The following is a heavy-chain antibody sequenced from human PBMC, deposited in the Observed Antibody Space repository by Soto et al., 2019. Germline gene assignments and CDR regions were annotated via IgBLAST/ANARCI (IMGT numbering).Heavy chain of an antibody. CDR3: ARRPYYDFWSGYLDY. D-gene: IGHD3-3*01. V-gene: IGHV4-39*01. J-gene: IGHJ4*02. CDR2: IYYSGST. CDR1: GGSISSSSYY. Sequence: QLQLQESGPGLVKPSETLSLTCTVSGGSISSSSYYWGWIRQPPGKGLEWIGSIYYSGSTYYNPSLKRRVTISVDTSKNQFSLKLSSVTAADTAVYYCARRPYYDFWSGYLDYWGQGTLVTVSS.